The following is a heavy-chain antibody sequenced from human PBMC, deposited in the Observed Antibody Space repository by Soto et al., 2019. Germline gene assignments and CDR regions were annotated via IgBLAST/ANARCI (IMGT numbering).Heavy chain of an antibody. CDR2: IYYSGST. CDR1: GGSISSYY. D-gene: IGHD4-17*01. V-gene: IGHV4-59*01. Sequence: SETLSLTCTVSGGSISSYYWSWIRQPPGKGLEWIGYIYYSGSTNYNPSLKSRVTISVDTSKNQFSLKLSSVTAADTAVYYCARVEGPHDYGVLSYFQYWGQGTLVTVSS. J-gene: IGHJ1*01. CDR3: ARVEGPHDYGVLSYFQY.